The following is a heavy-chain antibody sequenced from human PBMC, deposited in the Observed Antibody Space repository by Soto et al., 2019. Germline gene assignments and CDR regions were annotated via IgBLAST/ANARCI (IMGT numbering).Heavy chain of an antibody. J-gene: IGHJ4*02. CDR3: ARTYSSSWSPFDY. CDR2: INHSGST. D-gene: IGHD6-13*01. CDR1: GGSFSGYY. V-gene: IGHV4-34*01. Sequence: PSGTLTLTCAVYGGSFSGYYWSWIRQPPGKGMEWIGEINHSGSTNYNPSLKSRVTISVDTSKNQFSLKLSSVTAADTPVYYCARTYSSSWSPFDYWGQGTLVTVSS.